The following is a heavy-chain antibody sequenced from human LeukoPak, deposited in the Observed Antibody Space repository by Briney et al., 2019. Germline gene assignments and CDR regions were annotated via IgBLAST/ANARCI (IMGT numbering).Heavy chain of an antibody. D-gene: IGHD4-17*01. V-gene: IGHV3-23*01. CDR1: GFTFSSYA. Sequence: GGSLRLSCAASGFTFSSYAMSWVRQAPGKGLEWVAHIIVSGGSTYYADSVKGPFTISRDNSKNTLYLQMNSLRAEDTAVYYCAKSYGDYVFDYIVRGTLVLVS. J-gene: IGHJ4*02. CDR3: AKSYGDYVFDY. CDR2: IIVSGGST.